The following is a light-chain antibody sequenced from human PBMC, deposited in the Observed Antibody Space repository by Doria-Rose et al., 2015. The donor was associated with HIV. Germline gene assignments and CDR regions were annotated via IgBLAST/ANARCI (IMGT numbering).Light chain of an antibody. CDR3: QQANSFPPT. J-gene: IGKJ3*01. CDR2: AAS. V-gene: IGKV1-12*01. Sequence: SASVGDRVTITCRASQDISSWLAWYQQKPGKAPKLLIYAASSLQSGVPSRFSGSGSGTEFTLTISRLQPEDFATYYCQQANSFPPTFGPGTKVDIK. CDR1: QDISSW.